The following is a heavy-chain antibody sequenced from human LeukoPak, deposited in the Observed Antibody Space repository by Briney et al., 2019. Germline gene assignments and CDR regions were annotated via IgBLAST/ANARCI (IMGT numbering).Heavy chain of an antibody. V-gene: IGHV1-8*01. CDR3: ASRRGYSYGY. CDR1: GYTFTSYD. CDR2: MNPNTGNT. J-gene: IGHJ4*02. Sequence: ASVKVSCKASGYTFTSYDINWVRQATGQGLEWMGWMNPNTGNTGYAQQFQGRVTMTRNTSISTAYMELSSLKSEDTAVYVCASRRGYSYGYWGQGTLVTVSS. D-gene: IGHD5-18*01.